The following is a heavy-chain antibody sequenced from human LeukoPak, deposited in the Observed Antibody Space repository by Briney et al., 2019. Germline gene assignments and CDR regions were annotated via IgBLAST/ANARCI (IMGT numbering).Heavy chain of an antibody. V-gene: IGHV3-11*04. CDR1: GFTFSDYY. CDR2: ISSSGSTI. D-gene: IGHD3-22*01. Sequence: GGSLRLSCAASGFTFSDYYMSWIRQAPGKGLEWVSYISSSGSTIYYADSVKGRFTISRDNAKNSLYLQMNSLRAEDTAVYYCARERAYYYDSSGYLDYWGQGTLVTVSS. J-gene: IGHJ4*02. CDR3: ARERAYYYDSSGYLDY.